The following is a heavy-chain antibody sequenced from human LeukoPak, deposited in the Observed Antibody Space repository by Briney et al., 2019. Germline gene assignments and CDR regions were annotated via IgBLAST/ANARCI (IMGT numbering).Heavy chain of an antibody. V-gene: IGHV3-48*02. D-gene: IGHD3-16*02. CDR2: IRSSSSIM. CDR3: ARNIMGVVVFAD. CDR1: GFTFSTYG. Sequence: PGGSLRLSCAASGFTFSTYGMNWVRQAPGKGLEWVSYIRSSSSIMYYADSVKGRFTISRDNAKNSLYLQMNSLRDEDTAVYYCARNIMGVVVFADWGQGTLVTVSS. J-gene: IGHJ4*02.